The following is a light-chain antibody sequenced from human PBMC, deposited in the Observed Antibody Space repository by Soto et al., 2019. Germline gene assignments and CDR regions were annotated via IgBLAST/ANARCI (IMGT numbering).Light chain of an antibody. CDR3: CSYAGSYNLEV. CDR1: SRDVGGYDF. V-gene: IGLV2-11*01. J-gene: IGLJ3*02. Sequence: QSVLTQPRSVSGSPGQSVTISCTGTSRDVGGYDFVSWYQKHPGKAPKLMIYDVTKRPSGVPDRFSGSKSGSSASLTISGLQAEDDADYYCCSYAGSYNLEVFGGGTKLTVL. CDR2: DVT.